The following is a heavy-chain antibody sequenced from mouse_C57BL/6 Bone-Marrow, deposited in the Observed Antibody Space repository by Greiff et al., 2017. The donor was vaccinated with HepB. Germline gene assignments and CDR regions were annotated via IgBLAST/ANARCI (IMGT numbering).Heavy chain of an antibody. J-gene: IGHJ3*01. V-gene: IGHV1-5*01. CDR1: GYTFTSYW. CDR3: TRLAGY. CDR2: IYPGNSDT. Sequence: EVQLQQSGTVLARPGASVKMSCKTTGYTFTSYWMHWVKQRPGQGLEWIGAIYPGNSDTSYNQKFKGKAKLTADASASTAYMELSSLTNEDSAVYYCTRLAGYWGQGTLVTVSA.